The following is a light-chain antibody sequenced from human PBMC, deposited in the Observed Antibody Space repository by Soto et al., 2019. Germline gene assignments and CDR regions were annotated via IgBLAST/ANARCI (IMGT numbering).Light chain of an antibody. J-gene: IGKJ5*01. CDR1: QTISSW. CDR2: DAS. CDR3: QQRRNWPPGIT. Sequence: DIQMTQSPSTLSGSAGDRVTITCRASQTISSWLAWYQQKPGKAPKLLIYDASNRATGIPARFSGSGSGTDFTLTISSLEPEDFAVYYCQQRRNWPPGITFGQGTRLEIK. V-gene: IGKV1-5*01.